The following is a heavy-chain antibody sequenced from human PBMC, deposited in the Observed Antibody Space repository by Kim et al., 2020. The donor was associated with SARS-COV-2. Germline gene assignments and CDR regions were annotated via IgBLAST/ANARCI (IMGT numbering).Heavy chain of an antibody. CDR3: ARDPFDDFDY. V-gene: IGHV1-69*04. D-gene: IGHD3-16*01. J-gene: IGHJ4*02. CDR2: A. Sequence: ANTAKKFQGRVTVTADKSTSAAYMELSSQRSEDTAVNYCARDPFDDFDYWGQGTLVTVSS.